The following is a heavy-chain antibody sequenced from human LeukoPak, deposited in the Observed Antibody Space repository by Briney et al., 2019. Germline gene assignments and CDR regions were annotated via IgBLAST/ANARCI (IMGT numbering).Heavy chain of an antibody. Sequence: GGSLRLSCAASGFTFSSYNMNWVRQAPGKGLEWVSYISSSSGTTNYADSLKGRFTISRDNAKNSLYLQMNSLRDEDTAVYYCARGLPFYSSGWYFDYWGQGTLVTVSS. CDR2: ISSSSGTT. CDR3: ARGLPFYSSGWYFDY. CDR1: GFTFSSYN. D-gene: IGHD6-19*01. J-gene: IGHJ4*02. V-gene: IGHV3-48*02.